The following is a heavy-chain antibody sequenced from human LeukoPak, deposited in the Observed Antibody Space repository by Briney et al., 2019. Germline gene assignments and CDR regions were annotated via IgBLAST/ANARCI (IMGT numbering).Heavy chain of an antibody. Sequence: GGSLRLSCVASGFTFSNYWMSWVRQAPGKGLEWVANIKQDGSEKYYVDSVKGRFTISRDNSKNTLYLQMNSLRAEDTAVYYCAKPHFDYWGQGTLVTVSS. V-gene: IGHV3-7*01. CDR1: GFTFSNYW. CDR3: AKPHFDY. J-gene: IGHJ4*02. CDR2: IKQDGSEK.